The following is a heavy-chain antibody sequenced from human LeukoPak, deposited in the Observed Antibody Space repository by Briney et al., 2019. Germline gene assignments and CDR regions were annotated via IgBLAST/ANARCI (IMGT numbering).Heavy chain of an antibody. Sequence: GGSLRLSCAASGFTFSSYWMSWVRQAPGKGLEWVANIKQDGSEKYNVDSVKGRFTISRDNAKNSLYLQMNSLRAEDTAVYYCARDIVVVPAAENWFDPWGQGTLVTVSS. V-gene: IGHV3-7*01. CDR1: GFTFSSYW. J-gene: IGHJ5*02. CDR3: ARDIVVVPAAENWFDP. D-gene: IGHD2-2*01. CDR2: IKQDGSEK.